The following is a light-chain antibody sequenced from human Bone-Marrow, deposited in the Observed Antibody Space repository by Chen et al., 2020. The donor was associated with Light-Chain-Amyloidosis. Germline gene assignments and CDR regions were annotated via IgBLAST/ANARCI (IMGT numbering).Light chain of an antibody. J-gene: IGLJ2*01. CDR1: SSDVGNYNL. CDR2: EVT. CDR3: CSYAGLYTLV. V-gene: IGLV2-23*02. Sequence: QSALTQPASVSGSPGQSITISCTGTSSDVGNYNLVSWYLQHPGKAPKLIVYEVTKRPSGVSTRFSGSKSGNTASLTISGLQAEDEAHYYCCSYAGLYTLVFGGGTKLSVV.